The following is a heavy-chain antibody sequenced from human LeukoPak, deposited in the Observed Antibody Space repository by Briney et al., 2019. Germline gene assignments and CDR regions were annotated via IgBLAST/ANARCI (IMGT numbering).Heavy chain of an antibody. CDR1: GGSISSYY. V-gene: IGHV4-59*01. Sequence: SETLSLTCTVSGGSISSYYWSWIRQPPGKGLEWIGYIYYSGSTNYNPSLKSRVTISVDTSKNQFSLKLSSVTAADTAVYYCARGIVVVRAAIYYYYMDVWGKGTTVTVSS. D-gene: IGHD2-2*01. J-gene: IGHJ6*03. CDR3: ARGIVVVRAAIYYYYMDV. CDR2: IYYSGST.